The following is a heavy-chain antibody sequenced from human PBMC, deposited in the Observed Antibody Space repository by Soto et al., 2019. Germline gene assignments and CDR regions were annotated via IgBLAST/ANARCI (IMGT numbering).Heavy chain of an antibody. CDR3: ARESYDSSGYYSRELDY. CDR1: GGSISSYY. V-gene: IGHV4-4*07. J-gene: IGHJ4*02. D-gene: IGHD3-22*01. Sequence: QVKLQESGPGLVKPSETLSIPCTVSGGSISSYYWSWLRQPAGKGLEWIGRIYTSGSTNYNPSLKSRVTRSVDTSKNQFSLKLSAVTAADTAVYYCARESYDSSGYYSRELDYWGQGSLVTVSA. CDR2: IYTSGST.